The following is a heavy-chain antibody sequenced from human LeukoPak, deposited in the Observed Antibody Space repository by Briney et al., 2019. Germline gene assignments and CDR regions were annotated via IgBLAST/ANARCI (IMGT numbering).Heavy chain of an antibody. V-gene: IGHV4-59*01. D-gene: IGHD3-22*01. J-gene: IGHJ4*02. Sequence: SETLSLTCTVPGGSISSSNWCWIRPPPGKGLEWMGYIYYSGSTHYNHSLKSRVTISVDTTKNQFSLKLSTVTAADTAVYYCAREGGSYDSSGYVDYWGQGTLVTVSS. CDR3: AREGGSYDSSGYVDY. CDR2: IYYSGST. CDR1: GGSISSSN.